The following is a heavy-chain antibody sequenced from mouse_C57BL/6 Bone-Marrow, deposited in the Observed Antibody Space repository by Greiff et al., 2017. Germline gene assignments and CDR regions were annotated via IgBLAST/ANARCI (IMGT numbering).Heavy chain of an antibody. D-gene: IGHD1-1*01. CDR3: ARHYYGSSDYYAMDY. J-gene: IGHJ4*01. Sequence: VQLKESGPGLAKPSQTLSLTCSVTGYSITSDYWNWIRKFPGNKLEYMGYISYSGSTYYNPSLKSRISITRDTSKNQYYLQLNSVTTEDTATYYGARHYYGSSDYYAMDYWGQGTSVTVSS. V-gene: IGHV3-8*01. CDR1: GYSITSDY. CDR2: ISYSGST.